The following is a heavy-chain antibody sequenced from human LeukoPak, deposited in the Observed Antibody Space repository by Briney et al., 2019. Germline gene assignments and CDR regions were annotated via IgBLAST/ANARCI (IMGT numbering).Heavy chain of an antibody. J-gene: IGHJ4*02. D-gene: IGHD1-26*01. Sequence: PSETLSLTYSLSGDSLSSSGYYWGWFRQPPGKGLEWIGSMYYGGNTYYNASLKSRVTISVDTSKNLFSLKLNSVTAADTGVYYCARSKNGKCDYWGQGTLVTVSS. CDR1: GDSLSSSGYY. CDR3: ARSKNGKCDY. CDR2: MYYGGNT. V-gene: IGHV4-39*07.